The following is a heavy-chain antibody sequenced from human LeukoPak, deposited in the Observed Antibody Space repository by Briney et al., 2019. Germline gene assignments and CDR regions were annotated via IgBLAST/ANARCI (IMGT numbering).Heavy chain of an antibody. CDR2: ILFDGSDK. Sequence: PGGSLRLSCAASGYIFSSYAMHWVRQAPGKGLEWVSLILFDGSDKYYADSVKGRFTIPRDNSKNTLFLQMNSLRPEDTAVYYCARYIAEAGSHYFYGMDVWGQGTTVTVSS. J-gene: IGHJ6*02. V-gene: IGHV3-30-3*01. CDR1: GYIFSSYA. CDR3: ARYIAEAGSHYFYGMDV. D-gene: IGHD6-19*01.